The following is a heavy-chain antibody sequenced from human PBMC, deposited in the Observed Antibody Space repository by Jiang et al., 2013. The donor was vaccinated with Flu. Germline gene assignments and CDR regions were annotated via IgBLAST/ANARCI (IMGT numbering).Heavy chain of an antibody. D-gene: IGHD6-19*01. CDR2: ISAYNGNT. J-gene: IGHJ4*02. CDR1: YA. CDR3: ARERQSGCHDY. V-gene: IGHV1-18*01. Sequence: YAISWVRQAPGQGLEWMGWISAYNGNTNYAQKLQGRVTMTTDTSTSTAYMELRSLRSDDTAVYYCARERQSGCHDYWGQGTLVTVSS.